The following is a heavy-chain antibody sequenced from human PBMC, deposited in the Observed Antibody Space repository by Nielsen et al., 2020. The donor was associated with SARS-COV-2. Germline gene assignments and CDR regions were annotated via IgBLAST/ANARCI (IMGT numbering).Heavy chain of an antibody. CDR2: TSSSSSYI. J-gene: IGHJ5*02. V-gene: IGHV3-21*01. Sequence: GGSLTLSCAASGFTFSSYSMNWVRQAPGKGLEWVSSTSSSSSYIYYADSVKGRFTISRDNAKNSLYLQMNSLRAEDTAVYYCARAQAPQYSSGWYWRDWFDPWGQGTLVTVSS. CDR1: GFTFSSYS. CDR3: ARAQAPQYSSGWYWRDWFDP. D-gene: IGHD6-19*01.